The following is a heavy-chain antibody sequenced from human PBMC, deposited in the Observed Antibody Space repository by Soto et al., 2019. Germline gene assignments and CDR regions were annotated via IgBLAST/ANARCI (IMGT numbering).Heavy chain of an antibody. CDR2: IYYSGST. D-gene: IGHD4-4*01. CDR1: GGSIGSGGYY. J-gene: IGHJ4*02. V-gene: IGHV4-31*03. Sequence: SETLSLTCTVSGGSIGSGGYYWSWIRQHPGKGLEWIGYIYYSGSTYYNPSLKSRVTISVDTSKNQFSLKLSSVTAADTAVYYCARVLYRVRTVTTADFGYFDYWGQGTLVTVSS. CDR3: ARVLYRVRTVTTADFGYFDY.